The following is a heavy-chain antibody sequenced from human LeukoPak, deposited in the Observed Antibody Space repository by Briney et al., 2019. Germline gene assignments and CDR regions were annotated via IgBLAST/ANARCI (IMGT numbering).Heavy chain of an antibody. J-gene: IGHJ5*02. V-gene: IGHV4-4*07. CDR2: IYTSGST. Sequence: SETLSLTCTVSGGSISSYYWSWIRQPAGKGLEWIGRIYTSGSTNYKPSLKSRVTMSVDTSKNQFSLKLSSVTAADTAVYYCARGRSSVFPSSEPRSNCFDPWGQETRVSVS. CDR1: GGSISSYY. D-gene: IGHD2-2*01. CDR3: ARGRSSVFPSSEPRSNCFDP.